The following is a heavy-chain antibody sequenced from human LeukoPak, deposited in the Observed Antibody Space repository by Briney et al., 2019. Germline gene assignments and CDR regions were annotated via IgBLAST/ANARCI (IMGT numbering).Heavy chain of an antibody. V-gene: IGHV1-18*04. CDR1: GYTFTGYY. CDR3: ARVGQWLVDFHY. D-gene: IGHD6-19*01. CDR2: ISAYNGNT. Sequence: ASVKVSCKASGYTFTGYYMHWVRQAPGQGFEWMGWISAYNGNTNYAQKLQGRVTMTTDTSTSTAYMELRSLRSDDTAVYYCARVGQWLVDFHYWGQGTLVTVSS. J-gene: IGHJ4*02.